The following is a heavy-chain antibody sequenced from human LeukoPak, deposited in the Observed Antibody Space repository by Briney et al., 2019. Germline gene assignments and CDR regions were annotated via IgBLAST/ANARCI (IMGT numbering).Heavy chain of an antibody. CDR2: IYYSGST. CDR3: ARDFGYSSGWYWFDP. V-gene: IGHV4-59*01. CDR1: GGSISSYY. Sequence: SENLSLTCTVSGGSISSYYWSWIRQPPGKGLEWIGYIYYSGSTNYNPSLKSRVTISVDTSKNQFSLKLSSVTAADTAVYYCARDFGYSSGWYWFDPWGQGTLVTVSS. D-gene: IGHD6-19*01. J-gene: IGHJ5*02.